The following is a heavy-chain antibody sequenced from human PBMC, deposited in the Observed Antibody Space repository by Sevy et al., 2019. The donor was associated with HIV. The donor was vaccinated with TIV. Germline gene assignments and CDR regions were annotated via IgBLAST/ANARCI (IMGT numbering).Heavy chain of an antibody. J-gene: IGHJ4*02. Sequence: ASVKVSCKASGYTLTCYGISWVRKAPGQGLEWIGWISAYNGNTNYAQMLQGRVTMTTDTSTSTAYMELRSLRSDDTAVYYCARDNFDYYYDSSGSYGGYWGQGTLVTVSS. CDR3: ARDNFDYYYDSSGSYGGY. CDR2: ISAYNGNT. CDR1: GYTLTCYG. V-gene: IGHV1-18*01. D-gene: IGHD3-22*01.